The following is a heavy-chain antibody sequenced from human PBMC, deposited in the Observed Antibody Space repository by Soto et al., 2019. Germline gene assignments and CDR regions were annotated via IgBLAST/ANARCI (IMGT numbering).Heavy chain of an antibody. D-gene: IGHD3-9*01. CDR1: GGSISSGDYY. CDR2: IYYSGST. J-gene: IGHJ6*02. V-gene: IGHV4-30-4*02. CDR3: AIRYFDWLLYPSMDV. Sequence: SETLSLTCTVSGGSISSGDYYWSWIRQPPGKGLEWIGYIYYSGSTYYNPSLKSRVTISVDTSKNQFSLKLSSVTAADTAVYYCAIRYFDWLLYPSMDVWGQGTMVTVSS.